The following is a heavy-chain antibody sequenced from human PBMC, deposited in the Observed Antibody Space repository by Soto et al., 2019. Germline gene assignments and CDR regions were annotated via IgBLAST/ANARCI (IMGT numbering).Heavy chain of an antibody. J-gene: IGHJ6*02. Sequence: QVQLVESGGGVVEPGRSLRLSCAASGFTFSSYGMHWVRQAPGKGLVWVAVISYDGSNKYYADSVKGRSTISRDSSKNTTYLKLNSLRAEDTTVYYCANGAPWYRSSTGSYFRMDVWGQGTTVTVSS. CDR2: ISYDGSNK. D-gene: IGHD2-2*01. V-gene: IGHV3-30*18. CDR3: ANGAPWYRSSTGSYFRMDV. CDR1: GFTFSSYG.